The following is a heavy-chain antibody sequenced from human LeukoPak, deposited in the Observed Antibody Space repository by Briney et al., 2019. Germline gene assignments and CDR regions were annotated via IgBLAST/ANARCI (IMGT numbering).Heavy chain of an antibody. CDR2: IYYSGST. CDR3: ARSVAMVRGVTRYFDY. D-gene: IGHD3-10*01. J-gene: IGHJ4*02. Sequence: SETLSLTCTVSGGSISSGSYYWSWIRQPPGKGLEWIGYIYYSGSTNYNPSLKSRVTISVDTSKNQFSLKLSSVTAADTAVYYCARSVAMVRGVTRYFDYWGQGTLVTVSS. CDR1: GGSISSGSYY. V-gene: IGHV4-61*01.